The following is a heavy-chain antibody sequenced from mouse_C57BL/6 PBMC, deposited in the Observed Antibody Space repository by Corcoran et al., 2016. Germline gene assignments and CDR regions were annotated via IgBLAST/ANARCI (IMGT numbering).Heavy chain of an antibody. CDR3: ARYDGYPWYFDV. V-gene: IGHV1-18*01. D-gene: IGHD2-2*01. Sequence: EVQLQQSGPELVKPGASVKIPCKASGYTFTDYNVDWVKQSHGKSLEWIGDINPNNGGTIYNQKFKGKATLTVDKSSSTAYMELRSLTSEDTAVYYCARYDGYPWYFDVWGTGTTVTVSS. J-gene: IGHJ1*03. CDR2: INPNNGGT. CDR1: GYTFTDYN.